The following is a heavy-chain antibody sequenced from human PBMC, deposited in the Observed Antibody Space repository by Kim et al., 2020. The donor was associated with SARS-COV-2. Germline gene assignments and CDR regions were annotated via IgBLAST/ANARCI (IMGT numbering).Heavy chain of an antibody. Sequence: TNYAQKRQGRVTMTTDTSTSTAYMELRSLRSDDTAVYYCARAGSYVFDYWGQGTLVTVSS. CDR2: T. CDR3: ARAGSYVFDY. D-gene: IGHD1-26*01. J-gene: IGHJ4*02. V-gene: IGHV1-18*01.